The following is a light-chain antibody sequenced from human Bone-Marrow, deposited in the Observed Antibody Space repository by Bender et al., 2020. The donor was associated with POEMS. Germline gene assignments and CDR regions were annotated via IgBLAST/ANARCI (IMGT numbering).Light chain of an antibody. CDR3: QVWDSDSDHVV. CDR1: TIGRKS. Sequence: SYVLTQPPSVSVAPGKTARITCGGNTIGRKSVHWYRQRPGQAPVLVVYDDSDRPSGIPERFSGSNSGNTATLTISRVEAGDEADYYCQVWDSDSDHVVFGGGTKLTVL. V-gene: IGLV3-21*03. J-gene: IGLJ2*01. CDR2: DDS.